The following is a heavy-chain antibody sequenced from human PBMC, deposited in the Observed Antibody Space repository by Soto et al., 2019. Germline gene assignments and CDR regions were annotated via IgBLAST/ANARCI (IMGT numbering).Heavy chain of an antibody. D-gene: IGHD4-17*01. CDR3: ARARGGDSGDYASLFDR. Sequence: PXETLSLTCTAVGCSVSIGDYLWSWIRQRPGKGLEWIGYIHDSGNTYYNPSLKSRVTISLDTSKNQFSLKVTSMTAADTAVYFCARARGGDSGDYASLFDRWGQGNLVTVSS. CDR2: IHDSGNT. V-gene: IGHV4-30-4*01. J-gene: IGHJ5*02. CDR1: GCSVSIGDYL.